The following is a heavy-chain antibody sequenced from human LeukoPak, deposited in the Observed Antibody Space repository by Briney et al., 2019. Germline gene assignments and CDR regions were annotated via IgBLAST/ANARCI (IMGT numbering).Heavy chain of an antibody. V-gene: IGHV5-51*01. CDR3: ARQGDSSWLNKFDY. CDR2: IYPGDSDT. Sequence: GESLKISCKGSGYSFTSYWIGWVRQMPGKGLEWMGIIYPGDSDTKYSPSFQGQVTISADKSISTAYLQWCSLKAPDTAMYYCARQGDSSWLNKFDYWGQGTLVTVSS. J-gene: IGHJ4*02. CDR1: GYSFTSYW. D-gene: IGHD6-13*01.